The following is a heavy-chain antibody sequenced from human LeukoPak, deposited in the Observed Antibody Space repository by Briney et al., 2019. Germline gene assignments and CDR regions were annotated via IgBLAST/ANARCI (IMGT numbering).Heavy chain of an antibody. CDR1: GRSFSGYY. Sequence: SESLSLTCAVYGRSFSGYYWSWIRQPPGKGLEWIGEINHSGSTNYNPSIKSRVTISVGASKHKFSLKLSSVSAEDTAVYYCARREGYAGPPLTQNWFDPWGQGTLVTVSS. V-gene: IGHV4-34*01. CDR2: INHSGST. J-gene: IGHJ5*02. CDR3: ARREGYAGPPLTQNWFDP. D-gene: IGHD2-15*01.